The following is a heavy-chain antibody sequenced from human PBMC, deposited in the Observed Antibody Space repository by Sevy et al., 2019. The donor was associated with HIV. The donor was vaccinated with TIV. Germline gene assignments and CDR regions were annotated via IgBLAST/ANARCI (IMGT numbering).Heavy chain of an antibody. CDR2: ISYDGSNK. CDR1: GFTFSSYA. Sequence: WGSLRLSCAASGFTFSSYAMHWVHQAPGKGLEWVAVISYDGSNKYYADSVKGRFTISRDNSKNTLYLQMNSLRAEDTAVYYCARDGATSNYDILTGYFGYWGQGTLVTVSS. V-gene: IGHV3-30-3*01. D-gene: IGHD3-9*01. CDR3: ARDGATSNYDILTGYFGY. J-gene: IGHJ4*02.